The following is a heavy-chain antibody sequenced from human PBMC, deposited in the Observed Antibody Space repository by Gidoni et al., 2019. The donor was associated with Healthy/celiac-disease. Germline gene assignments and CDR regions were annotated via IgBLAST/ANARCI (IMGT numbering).Heavy chain of an antibody. D-gene: IGHD3-22*01. V-gene: IGHV4-59*01. CDR1: GGSISSYY. J-gene: IGHJ5*02. Sequence: QVQLQESGPGLVKPSETLSLTCTVSGGSISSYYWSWIRQPPGKGLEWIGYIYYSGSTNYNPSLKSRVTISVDTSKNQFSLKLSSVTAADTAVYYCAREAPDTYYYDSSGYYNWFDPWGQGTLVTVSS. CDR2: IYYSGST. CDR3: AREAPDTYYYDSSGYYNWFDP.